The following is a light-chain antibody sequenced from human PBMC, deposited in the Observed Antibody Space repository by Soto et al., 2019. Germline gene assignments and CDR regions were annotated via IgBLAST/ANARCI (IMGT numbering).Light chain of an antibody. CDR3: QHSYSTPWT. V-gene: IGKV1-39*01. CDR2: AAS. J-gene: IGKJ1*01. Sequence: DSQMNQSPYSLSASVGDIVTITCRARQSIGTYLNWYQQKPGKAPKLLIYAASSLQSGVPSRIIGRGSGAKCTLTISSLQSEDCATYFCQHSYSTPWTFGQGTKGEV. CDR1: QSIGTY.